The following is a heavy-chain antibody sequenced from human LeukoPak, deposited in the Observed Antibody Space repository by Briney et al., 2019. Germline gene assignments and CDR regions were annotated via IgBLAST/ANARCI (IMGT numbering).Heavy chain of an antibody. CDR1: RYTFTSYD. CDR2: INPNSGGT. Sequence: ASVKVSCKASRYTFTSYDFNWVRQAPGQGLEWMGWINPNSGGTNYAQKFQGRVTMTRDTSISTAYMELSRLRSDDTAVYYCASYCSGGSCYSERRNFDYWGQGTLVTVSS. D-gene: IGHD2-15*01. J-gene: IGHJ4*02. V-gene: IGHV1-2*02. CDR3: ASYCSGGSCYSERRNFDY.